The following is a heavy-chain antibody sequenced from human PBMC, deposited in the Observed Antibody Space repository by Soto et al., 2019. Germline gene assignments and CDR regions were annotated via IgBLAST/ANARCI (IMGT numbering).Heavy chain of an antibody. V-gene: IGHV3-30*03. CDR2: ISYDGSNK. J-gene: IGHJ6*02. Sequence: GGSLRLSCAASGFTLSSNGMHWVGQAPGKGLEWVAVISYDGSNKYSADSVKGRFTISRDNFRNTLYLQMNSLRAEDTAVYYCARDRYYYGSGSYYDSYYYYGMDVWGQGTTVTVSS. D-gene: IGHD3-10*01. CDR1: GFTLSSNG. CDR3: ARDRYYYGSGSYYDSYYYYGMDV.